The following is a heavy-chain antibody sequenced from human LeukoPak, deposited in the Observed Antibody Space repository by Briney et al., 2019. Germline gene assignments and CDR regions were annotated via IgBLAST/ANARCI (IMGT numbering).Heavy chain of an antibody. CDR1: GFTFSSYA. CDR2: ISGSGGNT. D-gene: IGHD2-8*02. Sequence: GGSLRLSCAASGFTFSSYAMSWVRQAPGKGLEWVSVISGSGGNTYYADSVKGRFTISRDNSKNTLYLQLNSLRAEDTAVYYCVRDLVGLVYFDFWGQGTLVTVSS. V-gene: IGHV3-23*01. J-gene: IGHJ4*02. CDR3: VRDLVGLVYFDF.